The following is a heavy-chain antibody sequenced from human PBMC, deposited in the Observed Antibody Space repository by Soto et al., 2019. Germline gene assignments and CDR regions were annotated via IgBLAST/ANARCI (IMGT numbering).Heavy chain of an antibody. V-gene: IGHV4-30-2*01. Sequence: LSLTCIVSGASISTGGYSWSWIRQPPGKGPEWIGYIYEGGRTYYKPSLKSRASISMDKSRNQFSVRLTSVTAADTAVYFCARGDRYSGSFSDYFDPWGQGTLVTVS. J-gene: IGHJ5*02. D-gene: IGHD1-26*01. CDR2: IYEGGRT. CDR1: GASISTGGYS. CDR3: ARGDRYSGSFSDYFDP.